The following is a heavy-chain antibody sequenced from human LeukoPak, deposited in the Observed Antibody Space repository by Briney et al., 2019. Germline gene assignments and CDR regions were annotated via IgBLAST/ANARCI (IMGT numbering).Heavy chain of an antibody. D-gene: IGHD3-10*01. Sequence: GGSLRLSCAASGFTFSSYSMNWVRQAPGKGLEWVSSITSGSSYIYYADSVKGRFTISRDNAKNSLYLQMNSLRAEDTAVYYCASAGLTYGSGSYFVYWGQGTLVTVSS. CDR2: ITSGSSYI. CDR3: ASAGLTYGSGSYFVY. J-gene: IGHJ4*02. CDR1: GFTFSSYS. V-gene: IGHV3-21*01.